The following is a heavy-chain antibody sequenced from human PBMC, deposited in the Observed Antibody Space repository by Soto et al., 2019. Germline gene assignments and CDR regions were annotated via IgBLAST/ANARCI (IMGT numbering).Heavy chain of an antibody. J-gene: IGHJ4*02. CDR3: ASRDPGTSVDY. V-gene: IGHV4-4*02. CDR1: CGSFTSNNW. D-gene: IGHD1-7*01. CDR2: IYRTGCT. Sequence: QVQLQESGPGLVKPSGTLSLTCAVSCGSFTSNNWWTWVRHPPGQGLEWIGEIYRTGCTTYNPSLKSRFTIPLAKSENHFSLTVTALPAAYTAVYYCASRDPGTSVDYWGQGTLVTVSS.